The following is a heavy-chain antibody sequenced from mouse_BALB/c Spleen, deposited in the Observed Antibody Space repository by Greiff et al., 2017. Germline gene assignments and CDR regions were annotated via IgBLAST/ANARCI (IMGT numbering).Heavy chain of an antibody. CDR3: ARHMDYDGRFYAMDY. D-gene: IGHD2-4*01. CDR2: IWSDGST. CDR1: GFSLTSYG. J-gene: IGHJ4*01. Sequence: QVQLKESGPDLVAPSQSLSITCTVSGFSLTSYGVHWVRQPPGKGLEWLVVIWSDGSTTYNSALKSRLSISKDNSKSQVFLKMNSLQTDDTAMYYCARHMDYDGRFYAMDYWGQGTSVTVSS. V-gene: IGHV2-6-2*01.